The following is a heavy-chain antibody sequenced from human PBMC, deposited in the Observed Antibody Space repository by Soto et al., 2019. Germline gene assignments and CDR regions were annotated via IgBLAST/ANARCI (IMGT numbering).Heavy chain of an antibody. CDR3: ARDLRGLSIAASPNWFDP. CDR2: INHSGNT. CDR1: GGSFSGYY. J-gene: IGHJ5*02. Sequence: LEILSLTYGVYGGSFSGYYWTWIRQPPGKGLEWIGEINHSGNTNYNPSLKSRVTISVDTSKNQLSLKLNSVTAADTAVYYCARDLRGLSIAASPNWFDPWGQGTLVTVS. D-gene: IGHD6-6*01. V-gene: IGHV4-34*01.